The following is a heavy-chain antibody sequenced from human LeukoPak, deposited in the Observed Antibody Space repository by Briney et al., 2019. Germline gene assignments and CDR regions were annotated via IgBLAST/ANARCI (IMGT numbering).Heavy chain of an antibody. Sequence: SETLSLTCTVSGGSINSYYWSWIRQPPGKGLEWIGYIYTSGSTNYNPSLKSRVTISVDMSKNQFSLKLNSVTAADTAVYYCARRRLTWFDPWGRGTLVTVSS. J-gene: IGHJ5*02. D-gene: IGHD2-8*01. CDR2: IYTSGST. CDR1: GGSINSYY. V-gene: IGHV4-4*09. CDR3: ARRRLTWFDP.